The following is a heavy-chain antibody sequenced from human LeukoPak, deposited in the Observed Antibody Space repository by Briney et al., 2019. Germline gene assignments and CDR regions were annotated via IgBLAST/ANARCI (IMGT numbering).Heavy chain of an antibody. CDR3: TRNMGSSSMFDY. D-gene: IGHD6-6*01. CDR2: IRSKAYGGTT. CDR1: GFTFGDYA. J-gene: IGHJ4*02. Sequence: LPGGSLRLSCTASGFTFGDYAMNWVRQGPGKGLEGVSFIRSKAYGGTTEYAASVKGRFTISRDDSKSIAYLQMNSLKTEDTAMYYCTRNMGSSSMFDYWGQGTLVTVSS. V-gene: IGHV3-49*04.